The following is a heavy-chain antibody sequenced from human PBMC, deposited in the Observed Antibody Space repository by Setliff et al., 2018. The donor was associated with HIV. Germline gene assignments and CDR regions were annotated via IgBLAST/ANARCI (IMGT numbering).Heavy chain of an antibody. CDR3: ARVFVDTAVLRVLEYYFDS. D-gene: IGHD5-18*01. CDR2: MYYSGST. V-gene: IGHV4-39*07. Sequence: SETLSLTCTVSSGSISSSSYYWGWIRQPPGKGLEWIGSMYYSGSTYYTPSLKSRITISLGTSKNQFSLRMRSVTAADTAVYYCARVFVDTAVLRVLEYYFDSWGRGTLVTVSS. J-gene: IGHJ4*02. CDR1: SGSISSSSYY.